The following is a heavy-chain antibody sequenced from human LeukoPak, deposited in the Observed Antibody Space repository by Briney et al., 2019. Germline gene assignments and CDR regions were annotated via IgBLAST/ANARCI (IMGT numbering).Heavy chain of an antibody. CDR1: GFTFSNYA. J-gene: IGHJ6*02. CDR3: AKVLRYFMDV. CDR2: ITSTGDST. V-gene: IGHV3-23*01. Sequence: RGSLRLSCAASGFTFSNYAMRWVRQAPGKGLEWVSTITSTGDSTYYADSVKGRFTISRDNSKNTLYLQMNSLRAEDTAVYYCAKVLRYFMDVWGQGTTVTVSS. D-gene: IGHD3-9*01.